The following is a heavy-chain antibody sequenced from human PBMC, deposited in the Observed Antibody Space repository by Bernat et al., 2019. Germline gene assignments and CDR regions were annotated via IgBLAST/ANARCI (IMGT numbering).Heavy chain of an antibody. CDR2: INSDGSST. D-gene: IGHD3-9*01. V-gene: IGHV3-74*01. CDR3: ARDHFDWLPYYFDY. CDR1: GFTFSSYW. Sequence: EVQLVESGGGLVQPGASLRLSCAASGFTFSSYWMHWVRQAPGKGLVWVSRINSDGSSTSYADSVKGRFTISRDNAKNTLYLQMNSLRAEDTAVYYCARDHFDWLPYYFDYWGQGTLVTVSS. J-gene: IGHJ4*02.